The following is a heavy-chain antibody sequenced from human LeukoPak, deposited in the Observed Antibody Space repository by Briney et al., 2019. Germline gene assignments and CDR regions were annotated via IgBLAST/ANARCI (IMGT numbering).Heavy chain of an antibody. CDR1: GYTFTGYY. V-gene: IGHV1-2*02. CDR3: ARDVAPIVVVPAATGYFQH. D-gene: IGHD2-2*01. CDR2: INPNSGGT. Sequence: ASVKVSCKASGYTFTGYYMHWVRQAPGQGLEGMGWINPNSGGTNYAQKFQGRVTMTRDTSISTAYMELSRLRSDDTAVYYCARDVAPIVVVPAATGYFQHWGQGTLVTVSS. J-gene: IGHJ1*01.